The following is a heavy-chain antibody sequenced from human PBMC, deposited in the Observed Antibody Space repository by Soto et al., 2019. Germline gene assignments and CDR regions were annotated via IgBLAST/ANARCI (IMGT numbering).Heavy chain of an antibody. V-gene: IGHV1-18*01. CDR1: GYTFANFG. CDR2: ISAYNGNT. Sequence: ASVKVSCKASGYTFANFGISWVRQAPGQGLEWMGWISAYNGNTNSAQKLQGRITMTTDTSTSTAYMELRSLTSDDTAVYFCARGVWQSSSWGALDIWGQVKMVTVSS. J-gene: IGHJ3*02. CDR3: ARGVWQSSSWGALDI. D-gene: IGHD6-13*01.